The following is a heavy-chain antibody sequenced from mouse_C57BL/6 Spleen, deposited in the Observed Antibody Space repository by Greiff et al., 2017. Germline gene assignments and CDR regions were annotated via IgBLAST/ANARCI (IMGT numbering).Heavy chain of an antibody. J-gene: IGHJ1*03. CDR3: ARDLTTVVAHWYFDV. Sequence: DVQLVESGPGLVKPSQSLSLTCSVTGYSFTSGYYWNWIRQFPGNKLEWMGYISYDGSNNYNPSLKNRISITRDTSKNQFFLKLNSVTTEDTATYYCARDLTTVVAHWYFDVWGTGTTVTVSS. CDR2: ISYDGSN. CDR1: GYSFTSGYY. D-gene: IGHD1-1*01. V-gene: IGHV3-6*01.